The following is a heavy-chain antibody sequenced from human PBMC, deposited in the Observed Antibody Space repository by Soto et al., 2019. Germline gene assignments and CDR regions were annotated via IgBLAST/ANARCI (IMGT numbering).Heavy chain of an antibody. V-gene: IGHV3-23*01. D-gene: IGHD6-19*01. Sequence: EVQLLESWGGLEQPGGSLRLACAAAGFSFNSYPMSWVRQAPGKGLEWVAGISGSGDRPDYADSVKGRFTISRDNSKKTVYLEMNSLRAEDTAVYFCVRQMRLNSGWPPPFCGQGTLVTVSS. CDR1: GFSFNSYP. CDR3: VRQMRLNSGWPPPF. CDR2: ISGSGDRP. J-gene: IGHJ1*01.